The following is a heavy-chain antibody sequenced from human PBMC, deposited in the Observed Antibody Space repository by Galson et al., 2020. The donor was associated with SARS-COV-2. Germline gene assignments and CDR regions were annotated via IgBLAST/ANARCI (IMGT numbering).Heavy chain of an antibody. D-gene: IGHD6-6*01. CDR3: ARGSSSHAFDI. CDR2: IWYDGSNK. J-gene: IGHJ3*02. V-gene: IGHV3-33*01. Sequence: VMETGGSLRLSCEASGFTFSTYGMDWVRQAPGKGLEWVAVIWYDGSNKYYADSVKGRFTISRDNSKNTLYLQMNSLRADDTAVYYCARGSSSHAFDIWGQGTMVTVSS. CDR1: GFTFSTYG.